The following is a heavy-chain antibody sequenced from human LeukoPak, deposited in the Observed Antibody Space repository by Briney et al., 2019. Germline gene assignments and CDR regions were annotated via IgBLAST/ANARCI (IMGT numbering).Heavy chain of an antibody. J-gene: IGHJ4*02. Sequence: GGSLRLSCAASGYTFSSAWMQWVRQAPGKGLMWVSRIKTDGSTDYADSVKGRFTISRDNAKNTLYLQVNSLRAGDTAVYYCARDWYHSFDYWGQGILVTVSS. D-gene: IGHD1-14*01. V-gene: IGHV3-74*01. CDR2: IKTDGST. CDR3: ARDWYHSFDY. CDR1: GYTFSSAW.